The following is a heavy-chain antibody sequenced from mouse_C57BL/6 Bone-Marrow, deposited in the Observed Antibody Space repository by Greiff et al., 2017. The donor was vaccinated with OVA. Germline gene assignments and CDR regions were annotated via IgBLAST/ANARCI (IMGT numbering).Heavy chain of an antibody. D-gene: IGHD2-5*01. V-gene: IGHV5-4*01. CDR2: ISDGGSYT. CDR1: GFTFSSYA. Sequence: EVQLVESGGGLVKPGGSLKLSCAASGFTFSSYAMSWVRQTPEKRLEWVATISDGGSYTYYPDNVKGRFTISRDNAKNNLYLQMSQLKSEYTAMYYCARGGPTIVTTWYFDVWGTGTTVTVSS. CDR3: ARGGPTIVTTWYFDV. J-gene: IGHJ1*03.